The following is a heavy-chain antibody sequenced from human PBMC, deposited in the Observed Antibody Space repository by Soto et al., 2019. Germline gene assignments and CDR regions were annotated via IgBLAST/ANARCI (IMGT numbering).Heavy chain of an antibody. D-gene: IGHD5-12*01. V-gene: IGHV3-23*01. CDR1: GFTFSSSA. CDR3: AKDCESGYDPRGNVDH. CDR2: ISGSGGTT. J-gene: IGHJ4*02. Sequence: EVQLLESGGGLVQPGGSLRLSCAASGFTFSSSAMTWVRQAPGKGLEWVSVISGSGGTTYHADSVKGRFTISRDNSKNTLYLQMNSLRAQDTAIYYCAKDCESGYDPRGNVDHGGQGTLVTASA.